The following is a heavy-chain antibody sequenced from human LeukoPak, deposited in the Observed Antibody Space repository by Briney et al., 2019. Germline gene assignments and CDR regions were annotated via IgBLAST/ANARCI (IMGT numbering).Heavy chain of an antibody. CDR1: GGSISSGDYY. CDR2: IYHSVST. J-gene: IGHJ4*02. CDR3: ARGGGYCSSTSCQFDY. D-gene: IGHD2-2*01. V-gene: IGHV4-30-2*01. Sequence: SETLSLTCTVSGGSISSGDYYWSWIRQPPGKGLEWIGYIYHSVSTYYNPSLKSRVTISVDRSNNQFSLKLSSVTAADTAVYYCARGGGYCSSTSCQFDYWGQGTLVTVSS.